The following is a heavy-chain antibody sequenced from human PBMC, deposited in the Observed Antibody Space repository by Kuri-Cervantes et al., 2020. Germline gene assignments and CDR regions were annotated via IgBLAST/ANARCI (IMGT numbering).Heavy chain of an antibody. J-gene: IGHJ4*02. D-gene: IGHD3-10*01. V-gene: IGHV4-39*07. CDR2: INHSGIT. CDR1: GGSVSSGSYY. CDR3: ARGLRMVRNIDN. Sequence: GSLRLSCTVSGGSVSSGSYYWSWIRQPPGKGLEWIGEINHSGITNYNPSLKSRVTISVDTSKNQFSLKLNSVTAADTAVYYCARGLRMVRNIDNWGQGTLVTVSS.